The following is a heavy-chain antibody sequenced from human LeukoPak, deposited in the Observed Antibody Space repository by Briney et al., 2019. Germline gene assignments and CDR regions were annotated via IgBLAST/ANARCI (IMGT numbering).Heavy chain of an antibody. CDR1: GFTFSSYA. V-gene: IGHV3-23*01. CDR3: AHYDSSGYYLDY. Sequence: GGSLRLSCAASGFTFSSYAMSWVRQAPGKGLEWVSAISGSGGSTYYADSVKGRFTISRDNSKNTLYLQMNSLRAEDTAVYYCAHYDSSGYYLDYWGQGTLVTVSS. CDR2: ISGSGGST. D-gene: IGHD3-22*01. J-gene: IGHJ4*02.